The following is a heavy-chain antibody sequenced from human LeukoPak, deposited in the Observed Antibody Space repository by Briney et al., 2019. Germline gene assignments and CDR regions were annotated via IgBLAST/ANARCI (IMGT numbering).Heavy chain of an antibody. V-gene: IGHV1-2*02. CDR2: INPNSGGT. CDR3: ARDHY. J-gene: IGHJ4*02. CDR1: GYTFTAYY. Sequence: ASVTVSCKASGYTFTAYYMQWVRQAPGQGLEWMGWINPNSGGTDYAQKFQGRVTMTRDTSISTAYMVLTNLRSDDTAVYYCARDHYSGQGTPVTVSS.